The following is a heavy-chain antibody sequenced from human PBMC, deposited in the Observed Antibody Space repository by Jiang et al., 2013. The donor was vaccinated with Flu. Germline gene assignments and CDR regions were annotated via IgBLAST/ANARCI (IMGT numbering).Heavy chain of an antibody. Sequence: GAEVKKPGASVKVSCKASGYTFTGYYMHWVRQAPGQGLEWMGWINPNSGGTNYAQKFQGRVTMTRDTSISTAYMELSRLRSDDTAVYYCARDERAQQLVGIGYYYYYYMDVWGKGTTVTVSS. V-gene: IGHV1-2*02. CDR3: ARDERAQQLVGIGYYYYYYMDV. D-gene: IGHD6-13*01. CDR1: GYTFTGYY. CDR2: INPNSGGT. J-gene: IGHJ6*03.